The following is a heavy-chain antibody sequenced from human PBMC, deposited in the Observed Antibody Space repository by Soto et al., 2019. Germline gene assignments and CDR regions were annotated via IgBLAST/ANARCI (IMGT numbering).Heavy chain of an antibody. J-gene: IGHJ4*02. V-gene: IGHV3-7*01. CDR1: GFTFSYYW. CDR2: IKEDGTEK. CDR3: ARGITTGGDY. Sequence: EVQLVESGGDLVQPGESLRLPCAASGFTFSYYWMSWVRQGPGEGLEWVANIKEDGTEKYYVDSVKGRFTISRDNAKNSLYLQMNSLRAEDTAVYYCARGITTGGDYCCQGTLVTVSS. D-gene: IGHD1-1*01.